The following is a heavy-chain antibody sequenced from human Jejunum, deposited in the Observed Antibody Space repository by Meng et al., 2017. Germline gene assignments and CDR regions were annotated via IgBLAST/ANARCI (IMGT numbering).Heavy chain of an antibody. CDR3: GWGPHMYACTDIVS. Sequence: QVQLQESGQGLVKPSQTLSLTCTVSGDPSSRSDYYWTWIRQPPGKGLEWIGFSTYGGTSYYNPALKGRLTISVDRSNSQFSLEVTSMTAADTAVHYFGWGPHMYACTDIVSWGQGALVTVSS. D-gene: IGHD2-8*01. J-gene: IGHJ4*02. CDR2: STYGGTS. V-gene: IGHV4-30-4*01. CDR1: GDPSSRSDYY.